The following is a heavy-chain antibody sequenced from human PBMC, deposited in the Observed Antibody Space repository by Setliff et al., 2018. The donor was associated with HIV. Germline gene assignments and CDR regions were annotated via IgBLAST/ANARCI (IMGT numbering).Heavy chain of an antibody. CDR2: MSGDADSQ. J-gene: IGHJ6*03. Sequence: GGSLRLSCAASGFIFSTFPMHWVRQAPGKGLEWVAVMSGDADSQYYADSVRGRFTISRDNSKNTVYLQMNSLTAADTAVYYCARLRGLARIHFYYYMDVWGKGTTVTVSS. V-gene: IGHV3-30*01. CDR1: GFIFSTFP. D-gene: IGHD3-9*01. CDR3: ARLRGLARIHFYYYMDV.